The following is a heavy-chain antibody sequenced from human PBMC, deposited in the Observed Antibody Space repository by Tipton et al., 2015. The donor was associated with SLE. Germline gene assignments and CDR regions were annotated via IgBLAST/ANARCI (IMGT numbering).Heavy chain of an antibody. CDR3: ARGRSYDSSGYYFYYYYYMDV. D-gene: IGHD3-22*01. CDR1: GDSISSRYY. J-gene: IGHJ6*03. V-gene: IGHV4-61*01. Sequence: TLSLTCTVSGDSISSRYYWSWIRQPPGKGLEWIGYIYYSGSTNYNPSLKSRVTISVDTSKNQFSLKLSSVTAADTAVYYCARGRSYDSSGYYFYYYYYMDVWGKGTTVTVSS. CDR2: IYYSGST.